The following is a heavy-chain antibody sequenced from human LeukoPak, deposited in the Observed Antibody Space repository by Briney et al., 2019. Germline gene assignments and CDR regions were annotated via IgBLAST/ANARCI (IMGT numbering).Heavy chain of an antibody. J-gene: IGHJ6*03. V-gene: IGHV4-61*02. Sequence: PSETLSLTCTVSGASISSGSNSWGWIRQPAGKGVEWIGRINTSGTTNYNPSLKSRVTMSIDTSKNQFSLKLSSVTAADTAVYYCARGVGAYYMDVWGKGTTVTISS. CDR3: ARGVGAYYMDV. D-gene: IGHD1-26*01. CDR2: INTSGTT. CDR1: GASISSGSNS.